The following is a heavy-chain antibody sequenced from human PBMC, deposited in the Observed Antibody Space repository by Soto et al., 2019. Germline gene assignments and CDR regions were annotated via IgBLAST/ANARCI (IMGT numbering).Heavy chain of an antibody. CDR1: GFTFSSYE. Sequence: PGGSLRLSCVGSGFTFSSYEMNWVRQAPGKGLEWVSNIRSSGRSINYADSVKGRFTIARDNAKNSLYLQMNSLRAEDTAVYYCTRVRDSNDHWGQGTLVTVS. J-gene: IGHJ4*02. V-gene: IGHV3-48*03. D-gene: IGHD3-22*01. CDR3: TRVRDSNDH. CDR2: IRSSGRSI.